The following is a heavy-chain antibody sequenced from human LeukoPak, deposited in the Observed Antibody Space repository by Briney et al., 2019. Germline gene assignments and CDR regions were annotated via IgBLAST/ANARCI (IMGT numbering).Heavy chain of an antibody. CDR1: GGSISNYY. Sequence: SETLSLTCSVSGGSISNYYSSWIRQPPGKGLEWIGYIFSRGSSNYSPSLKSRVTISVDTSKNQFSLKLSSVTAADTAVYDCARASDSSGYYDLDYWGQGTLVTVSS. J-gene: IGHJ4*02. CDR3: ARASDSSGYYDLDY. CDR2: IFSRGSS. D-gene: IGHD3-22*01. V-gene: IGHV4-59*01.